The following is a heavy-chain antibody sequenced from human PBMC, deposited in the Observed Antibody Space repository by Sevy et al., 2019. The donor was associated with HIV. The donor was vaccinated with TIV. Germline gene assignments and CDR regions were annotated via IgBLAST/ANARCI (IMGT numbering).Heavy chain of an antibody. J-gene: IGHJ3*02. Sequence: SETLSLTCDVSGGSISSEGYSWSWLRLPPGKGLEWIGYIYYGGSTFYNPSLKSRDAITEDRSKNQFSLTLSSVTAADAAVYYCARGAPSRRFAFDIWGQGILVTVSS. V-gene: IGHV4-30-2*01. CDR3: ARGAPSRRFAFDI. CDR1: GGSISSEGYS. D-gene: IGHD4-17*01. CDR2: IYYGGST.